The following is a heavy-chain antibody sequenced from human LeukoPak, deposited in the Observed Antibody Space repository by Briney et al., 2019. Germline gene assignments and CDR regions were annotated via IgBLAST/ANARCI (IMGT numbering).Heavy chain of an antibody. J-gene: IGHJ6*03. Sequence: GGSLRLSCAASGFTFSSYAMSWVRQAPGKGLEWVSAISGSGGSTYYADSVKGRFTISRDNSKNTLYLQMNSLRAEDTAVYYCAKDKRAGTYNYYYMDVWGKGTTVTVSS. D-gene: IGHD1-1*01. CDR3: AKDKRAGTYNYYYMDV. CDR2: ISGSGGST. CDR1: GFTFSSYA. V-gene: IGHV3-23*01.